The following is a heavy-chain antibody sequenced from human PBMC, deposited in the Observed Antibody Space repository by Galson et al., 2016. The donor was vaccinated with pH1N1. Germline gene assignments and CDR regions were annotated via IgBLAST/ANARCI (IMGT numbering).Heavy chain of an antibody. V-gene: IGHV3-30*02. D-gene: IGHD3-22*01. Sequence: SLRLSCAASGFTFSTYAMHWVRQAPGKGLEWVAFIRYDGSNKYYADSVKGRFTISRDNSKNTLYLQTNSLRAEDTAVYYCAKDAITMIEGSNYYMDVWGKGTTVTVSS. CDR3: AKDAITMIEGSNYYMDV. CDR2: IRYDGSNK. CDR1: GFTFSTYA. J-gene: IGHJ6*03.